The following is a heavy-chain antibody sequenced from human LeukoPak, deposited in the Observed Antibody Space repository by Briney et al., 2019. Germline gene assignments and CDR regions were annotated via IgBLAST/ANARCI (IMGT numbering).Heavy chain of an antibody. V-gene: IGHV1-46*01. J-gene: IGHJ5*02. D-gene: IGHD2-2*01. Sequence: ASVKVSCKASGYTFTSYGISWVRQAPGQGLEWMGIINPSGGSTSYAQKFQGRVTMTRDTSTSTVYMELSSLRSEDTAVYYCATQKNRDIVVVPAKVGWFDPWGQGTLVTVSS. CDR3: ATQKNRDIVVVPAKVGWFDP. CDR2: INPSGGST. CDR1: GYTFTSYG.